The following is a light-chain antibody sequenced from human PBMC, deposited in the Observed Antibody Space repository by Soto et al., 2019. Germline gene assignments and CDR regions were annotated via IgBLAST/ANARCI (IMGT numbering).Light chain of an antibody. CDR2: NAS. J-gene: IGKJ5*01. Sequence: EILMTQSPATLSVSPGERATLSCRASQSVSSNLAWYQHKPGQSPRLLIYNASTRATGLPARFSGSGSGTDFTLTISSLEPEDFATYFCQQSGNWPHLGQGTRLE. CDR1: QSVSSN. CDR3: QQSGNWPH. V-gene: IGKV3-11*01.